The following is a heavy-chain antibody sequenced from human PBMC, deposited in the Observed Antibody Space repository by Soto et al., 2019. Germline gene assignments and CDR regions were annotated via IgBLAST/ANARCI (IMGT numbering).Heavy chain of an antibody. V-gene: IGHV4-31*03. CDR1: GGSISSGGYY. J-gene: IGHJ4*02. CDR3: ARSSPVVTAP. Sequence: SETLSLTCTVSGGSISSGGYYWSRIRQHPGKGLEWIGYIYYSGSTYYNPSLKSRITISVDTSKNQFSLKLSSVTAADTAVYYCARSSPVVTAPWGQGTLVTVSS. CDR2: IYYSGST. D-gene: IGHD2-21*02.